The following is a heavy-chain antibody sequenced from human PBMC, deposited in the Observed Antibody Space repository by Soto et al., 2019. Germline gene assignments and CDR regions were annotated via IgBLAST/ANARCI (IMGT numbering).Heavy chain of an antibody. J-gene: IGHJ4*02. CDR2: ISAYNGNT. CDR3: AREGVEMTQGPFAY. Sequence: GASVKVSCKDCGYRFTSYGISWGRQAPGQGLEWMGWISAYNGNTNYAQGLQGRVTMTADTSTSTSYMELRSMKSADTAVYYCAREGVEMTQGPFAYWGQGTLVTVSS. V-gene: IGHV1-18*04. CDR1: GYRFTSYG.